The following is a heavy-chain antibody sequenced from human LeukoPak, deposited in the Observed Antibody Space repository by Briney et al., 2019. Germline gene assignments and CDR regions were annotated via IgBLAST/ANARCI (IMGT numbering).Heavy chain of an antibody. J-gene: IGHJ4*02. D-gene: IGHD2-2*01. CDR1: GGSFSGYY. Sequence: SETLSLTCAVYGGSFSGYYWSWIRQPPGKGLEWIGEINHSGSTNYNPSLKSRVTISVDTSKSQFSLKLSSVTAADTAVYYCARGGPAAPTDYWGQGTLVTVSS. V-gene: IGHV4-34*01. CDR2: INHSGST. CDR3: ARGGPAAPTDY.